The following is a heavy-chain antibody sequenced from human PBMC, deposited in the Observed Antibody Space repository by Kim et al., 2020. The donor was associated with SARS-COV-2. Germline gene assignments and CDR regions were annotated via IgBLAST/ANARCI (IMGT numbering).Heavy chain of an antibody. D-gene: IGHD2-8*02. Sequence: GGSLRLSCAASGFTFSGSAMTWVRRAPGKGLEWVSMITSNGGGTYYTDSVKGRFTISRDNSKNTLFLQMNSLRTEDTAFYYCARHGGYCTGDSGVTCYFPLWGQGTLVTVSS. CDR1: GFTFSGSA. J-gene: IGHJ4*02. CDR3: ARHGGYCTGDSGVTCYFPL. V-gene: IGHV3-23*01. CDR2: ITSNGGGT.